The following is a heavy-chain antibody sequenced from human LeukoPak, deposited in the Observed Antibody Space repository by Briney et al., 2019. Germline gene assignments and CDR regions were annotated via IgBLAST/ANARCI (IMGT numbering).Heavy chain of an antibody. Sequence: AAVTVSFKASAYTFTCYYMHWVRQAPAQGLEWMGIINPSGGSTSYAQKFQGRVTMTRDTSTSTVYMELSSLRSEDTAVYYCATTTVTTYFFDPWGQGTLVTVSP. CDR3: ATTTVTTYFFDP. D-gene: IGHD4-17*01. CDR2: INPSGGST. CDR1: AYTFTCYY. J-gene: IGHJ5*02. V-gene: IGHV1-46*01.